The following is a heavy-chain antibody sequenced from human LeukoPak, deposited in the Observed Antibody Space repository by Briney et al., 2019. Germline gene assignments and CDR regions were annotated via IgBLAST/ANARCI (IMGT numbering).Heavy chain of an antibody. CDR3: ARLGYYYYGMDV. Sequence: PSQTLSLTCTVSGGSISSGGYYWSWIRQHPGKGLEWIGYIYYSGSTNYNPSLKSRVTISVDTSKNQFSLKLSSVTAADTAVYYCARLGYYYYGMDVWGQGTTVTVSS. V-gene: IGHV4-31*03. J-gene: IGHJ6*02. CDR2: IYYSGST. CDR1: GGSISSGGYY.